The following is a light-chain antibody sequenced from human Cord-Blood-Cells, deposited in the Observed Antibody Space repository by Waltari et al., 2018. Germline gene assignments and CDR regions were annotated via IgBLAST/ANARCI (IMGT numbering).Light chain of an antibody. CDR1: QSVSSSY. J-gene: IGKJ3*01. CDR2: GAS. Sequence: EIVMTQSPATLSLSPGERAPLYCRASQSVSSSYLSWYQQKPGQAPRLLIYGASTRATVIPARFSGSGSGTDFTLTISSLQPEDFAVYYCQQDYNLPPTFGPGTKVDIK. V-gene: IGKV3D-7*01. CDR3: QQDYNLPPT.